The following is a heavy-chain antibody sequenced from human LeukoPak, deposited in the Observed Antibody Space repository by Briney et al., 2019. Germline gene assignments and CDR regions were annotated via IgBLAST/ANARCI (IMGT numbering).Heavy chain of an antibody. CDR1: GYTFTGYY. D-gene: IGHD5-24*01. CDR2: INPNSGGT. V-gene: IGHV1-2*02. J-gene: IGHJ4*02. Sequence: ASVKVSCKPSGYTFTGYYMHWVRQAPGQGLEWMGWINPNSGGTNYAQKFQGRVTMTRDTSISTAYMELSRLRSDDTAVYYCARDVEMATTHNFDYWGQGTLVTVSS. CDR3: ARDVEMATTHNFDY.